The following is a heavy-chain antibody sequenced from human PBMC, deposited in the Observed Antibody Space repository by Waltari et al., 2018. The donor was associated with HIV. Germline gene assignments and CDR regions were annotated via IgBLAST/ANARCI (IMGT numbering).Heavy chain of an antibody. D-gene: IGHD2-2*03. CDR1: GYNFTNFF. V-gene: IGHV1-46*01. J-gene: IGHJ3*01. Sequence: QVQLVQSGAEAKKPGASVKVSCAASGYNFTNFFIHCVRQTPGQGLEWMGIVKPKGPRTRYGQNFNDKFIMTKDSSTTTVYMELSSLTSEDTAVYYCARARGDCSTNSCYGDDDFDVCGQGTMVTVSS. CDR3: ARARGDCSTNSCYGDDDFDV. CDR2: VKPKGPRT.